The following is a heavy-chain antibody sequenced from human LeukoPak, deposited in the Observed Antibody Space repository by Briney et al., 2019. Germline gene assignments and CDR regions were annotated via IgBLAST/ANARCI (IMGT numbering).Heavy chain of an antibody. CDR1: GFTFSGSA. V-gene: IGHV3-30*04. D-gene: IGHD6-13*01. CDR2: ISYDGSNK. CDR3: ARDSRHLSSTRGGLKESRGAFFDY. J-gene: IGHJ4*02. Sequence: GGSLRLSCAASGFTFSGSAMHWVRQASGKGLEWVAVISYDGSNKYYADSVKGRFTISRDNAKNSLYLQMNSLRAEDTALYYCARDSRHLSSTRGGLKESRGAFFDYWGQGTLVTVSS.